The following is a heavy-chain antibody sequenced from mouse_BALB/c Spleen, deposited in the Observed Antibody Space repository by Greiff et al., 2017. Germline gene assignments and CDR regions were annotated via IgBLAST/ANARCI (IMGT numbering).Heavy chain of an antibody. Sequence: QVQLQQPGAELVKPGASVKLSCKASGYTFTSYWMHLVKQRPGQGLEWIGEINPSNGRTNYNEKFKSKATLTVDKSSSTAYMQLSSLTSEDSAVYYCARGDDYDYAMDYWGQGTSVTVSS. CDR3: ARGDDYDYAMDY. J-gene: IGHJ4*01. CDR1: GYTFTSYW. D-gene: IGHD2-4*01. CDR2: INPSNGRT. V-gene: IGHV1S81*02.